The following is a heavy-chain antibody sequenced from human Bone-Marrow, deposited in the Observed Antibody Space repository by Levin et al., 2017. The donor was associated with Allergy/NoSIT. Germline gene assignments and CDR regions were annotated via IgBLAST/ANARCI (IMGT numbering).Heavy chain of an antibody. CDR1: GFTFSGYW. V-gene: IGHV3-7*02. Sequence: GGSLRLSCASSGFTFSGYWMAWVRQAPGKGLEWVANIIRDGGDGNSVDSVKGRFTISRDNARNSLDLQMNSLRVEDTAVYYCARNGAWSFEFWGQGTLGTVSS. D-gene: IGHD2-8*01. J-gene: IGHJ4*02. CDR3: ARNGAWSFEF. CDR2: IIRDGGDG.